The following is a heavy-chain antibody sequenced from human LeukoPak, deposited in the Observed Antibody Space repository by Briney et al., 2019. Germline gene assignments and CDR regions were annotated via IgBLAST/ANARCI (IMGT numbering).Heavy chain of an antibody. Sequence: GGSLRLSCEASGFMFSDYRMTWVRQAPGKGLEWVSSISSGDPYIYYADSVKGRFTISRDNAKDSLYLQMNSLRVEDTAVHYCARGRGAPNSYSYMDVWGTGTTVIFSS. V-gene: IGHV3-21*01. D-gene: IGHD2-15*01. CDR3: ARGRGAPNSYSYMDV. CDR2: ISSGDPYI. J-gene: IGHJ6*03. CDR1: GFMFSDYR.